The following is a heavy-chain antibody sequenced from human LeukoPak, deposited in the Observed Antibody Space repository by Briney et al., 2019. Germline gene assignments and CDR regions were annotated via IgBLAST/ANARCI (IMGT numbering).Heavy chain of an antibody. CDR2: ISTSSSYI. CDR3: ARAPSRSEQFDP. Sequence: GGSLRLSCAASGFTFSSYSMNWVRQAPGKGLEWVSSISTSSSYIYYADSVKGRFTISRDNAKNSLYLQMNSLRVEDTAVYYCARAPSRSEQFDPWGQGTLVTVSS. CDR1: GFTFSSYS. J-gene: IGHJ5*02. V-gene: IGHV3-21*01. D-gene: IGHD3-3*01.